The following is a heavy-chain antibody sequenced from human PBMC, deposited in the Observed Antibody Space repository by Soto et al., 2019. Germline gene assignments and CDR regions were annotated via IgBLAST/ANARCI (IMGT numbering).Heavy chain of an antibody. J-gene: IGHJ4*02. D-gene: IGHD6-25*01. CDR3: ARDSSASATSYSFDN. V-gene: IGHV1-46*01. Sequence: ASVNGSWKAAGYKFINHYIHWVRQAPGVGLECMGIINPIGGGTDYAQKFQGRVTMTRDTSASTVHMELSSLTSEDRGVYFCARDSSASATSYSFDNWGQGTLVTVSS. CDR1: GYKFINHY. CDR2: INPIGGGT.